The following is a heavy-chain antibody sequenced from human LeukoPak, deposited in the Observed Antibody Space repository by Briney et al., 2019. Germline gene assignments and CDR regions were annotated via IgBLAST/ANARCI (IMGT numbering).Heavy chain of an antibody. D-gene: IGHD2-2*01. J-gene: IGHJ4*02. Sequence: GRSLRLSCAASGFTLSSYRMHWVRPAPGEGLEWVAVIWYDGSNKYYADSVKGRFTISRDNSKNTLYLQMNSLRAEDTAVYYWARDPCSSTSCYGGFYDWGQGTLVTVSS. CDR1: GFTLSSYR. CDR2: IWYDGSNK. V-gene: IGHV3-33*01. CDR3: ARDPCSSTSCYGGFYD.